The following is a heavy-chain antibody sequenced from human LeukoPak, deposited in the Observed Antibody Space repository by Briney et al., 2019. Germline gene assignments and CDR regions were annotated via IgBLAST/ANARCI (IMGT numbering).Heavy chain of an antibody. V-gene: IGHV3-23*01. CDR2: ISGSGVT. CDR3: AKDRQSPTAEYYFDY. CDR1: GFTFSTSA. Sequence: GSLRLSCAASGFTFSTSAMTWVRQAPGKGLEWVSGISGSGVTDYADSVKGRFTISRDNSKNTLYLQMNSLRAEDTAVYYCAKDRQSPTAEYYFDYWGQGTLVTVSS. J-gene: IGHJ4*02.